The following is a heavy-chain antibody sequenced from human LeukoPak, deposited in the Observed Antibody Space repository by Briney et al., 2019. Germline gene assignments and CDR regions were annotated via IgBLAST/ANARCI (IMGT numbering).Heavy chain of an antibody. CDR1: GYSFTNYW. Sequence: RISCKGSGYSFTNYWIGWVRQAPGQGLEWMGRIIPILGIANYAQKFQGRVTITADKSTSTAYMELSSLRSEDTAVYYCARVRIQLVDWGQGTLVTVSS. D-gene: IGHD5-18*01. V-gene: IGHV1-69*04. CDR3: ARVRIQLVD. J-gene: IGHJ4*02. CDR2: IIPILGIA.